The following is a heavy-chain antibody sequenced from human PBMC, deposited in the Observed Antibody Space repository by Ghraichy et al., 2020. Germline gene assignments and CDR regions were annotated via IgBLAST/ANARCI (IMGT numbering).Heavy chain of an antibody. Sequence: SLNISCAASGFTFDDYAMHWVRQAPGKGLEWVSGISWNSGSIGYADSVKGRFTISRDNAKNSLYLQMNSLRAEDTALYYCAKDMGATRGAFDIWGQGTLVTVSP. CDR3: AKDMGATRGAFDI. CDR1: GFTFDDYA. V-gene: IGHV3-9*01. D-gene: IGHD1-26*01. J-gene: IGHJ3*02. CDR2: ISWNSGSI.